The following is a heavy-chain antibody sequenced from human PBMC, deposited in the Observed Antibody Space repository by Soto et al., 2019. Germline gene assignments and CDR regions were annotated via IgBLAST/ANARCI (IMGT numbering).Heavy chain of an antibody. V-gene: IGHV4-30-2*01. D-gene: IGHD4-17*01. CDR1: GGSISSGGYS. CDR3: ARELSTVTNYGMDV. J-gene: IGHJ6*02. Sequence: NPSETLSLTCAVSGGSISSGGYSWSWIRQPPGKGLEWIGYIYHSGSTYYNPSLKSRVTISVDRSKNQFSLKLSSVTAADTAVYYCARELSTVTNYGMDVWGQGTTVTVSS. CDR2: IYHSGST.